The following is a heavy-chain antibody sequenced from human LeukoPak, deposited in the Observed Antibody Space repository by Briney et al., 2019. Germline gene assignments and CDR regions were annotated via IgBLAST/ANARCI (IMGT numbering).Heavy chain of an antibody. V-gene: IGHV4-4*07. Sequence: SETLSLTCTVSGGSISSYYWSWIRQPAGKGLEWIGRIYTSGSTNYNPSLKSRVTISVDTSKNQFSLKLSSVTAADTAVYYCARSKDYSNYSPYNWFDPWGQGTLVTVSS. CDR3: ARSKDYSNYSPYNWFDP. D-gene: IGHD4-4*01. CDR2: IYTSGST. J-gene: IGHJ5*02. CDR1: GGSISSYY.